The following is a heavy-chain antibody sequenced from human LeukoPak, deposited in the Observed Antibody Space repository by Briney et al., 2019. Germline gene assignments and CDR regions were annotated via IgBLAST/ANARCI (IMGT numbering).Heavy chain of an antibody. V-gene: IGHV3-49*04. CDR3: TRGPTQQWLYYGMDV. J-gene: IGHJ6*02. CDR1: GFTFGDHA. D-gene: IGHD5-18*01. Sequence: GGSLRLSCTASGFTFGDHAMSWVRQAPGKGLEGVGFIRSKGYGGTTEYAASVKGRFTISRDDSKGIAYLQMNSLKIEDTAVYYCTRGPTQQWLYYGMDVWGQGTTVSVSS. CDR2: IRSKGYGGTT.